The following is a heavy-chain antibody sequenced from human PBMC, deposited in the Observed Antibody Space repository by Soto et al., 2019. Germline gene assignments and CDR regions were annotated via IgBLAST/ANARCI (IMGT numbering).Heavy chain of an antibody. J-gene: IGHJ4*02. CDR1: GGYIISSSYY. CDR3: ARERVGVAGRPWFFDY. D-gene: IGHD6-19*01. CDR2: IYYSGST. Sequence: SETLSLTSTVSGGYIISSSYYWGWIRQPPGKGLEWIGNIYYSGSTRYNPSLKSRVTISVDTSKNQFSLELRSVTAADTAVYYCARERVGVAGRPWFFDYWGQGALVTVSS. V-gene: IGHV4-61*01.